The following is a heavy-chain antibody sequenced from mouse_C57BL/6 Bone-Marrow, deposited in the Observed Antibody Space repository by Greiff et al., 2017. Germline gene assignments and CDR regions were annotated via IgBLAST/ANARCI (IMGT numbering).Heavy chain of an antibody. D-gene: IGHD1-1*01. J-gene: IGHJ1*03. Sequence: QVQLQQPGAELVKPGASVKLSCKASGYTFTSYWMHWVKQRPGRGLEWIGRIDPNSGGTKYNEQFQSKATLTVDKPSSTAYMRLSILTSEDSAVYDCAGRDYYGSSYWYFDVWGTGTTVTVSS. CDR1: GYTFTSYW. CDR3: AGRDYYGSSYWYFDV. V-gene: IGHV1-72*01. CDR2: IDPNSGGT.